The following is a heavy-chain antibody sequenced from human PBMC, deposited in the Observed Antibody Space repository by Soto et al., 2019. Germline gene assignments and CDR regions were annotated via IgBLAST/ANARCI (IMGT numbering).Heavy chain of an antibody. CDR2: ISYDGSNK. V-gene: IGHV3-30*18. CDR3: AKAYITMVRVDYFDN. D-gene: IGHD3-10*01. CDR1: GFTFSSYG. Sequence: QVQLVESGGGVFQPGRSLRLSCAASGFTFSSYGMHWVRHAPGKGLEWMAVISYDGSNKYYAASVKGQFTISRDNSKNTLYLQMDRLRAEDTAVYYCAKAYITMVRVDYFDNWGQGILVTVSS. J-gene: IGHJ4*02.